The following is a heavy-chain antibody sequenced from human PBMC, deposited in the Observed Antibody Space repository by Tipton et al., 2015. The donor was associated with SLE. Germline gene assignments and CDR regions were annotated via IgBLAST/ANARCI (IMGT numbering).Heavy chain of an antibody. Sequence: TLSLTCIVSGGSISNSYWSWIRQPPGKALEWIGYVFSTGNTNYNPSLKSRVTISVDSSKSQFSLKLDSVAAADTAIYYCARRDYDDNGYYMRYCDYWGQGTLVAVSS. CDR1: GGSISNSY. D-gene: IGHD3-22*01. CDR2: VFSTGNT. CDR3: ARRDYDDNGYYMRYCDY. J-gene: IGHJ4*03. V-gene: IGHV4-4*09.